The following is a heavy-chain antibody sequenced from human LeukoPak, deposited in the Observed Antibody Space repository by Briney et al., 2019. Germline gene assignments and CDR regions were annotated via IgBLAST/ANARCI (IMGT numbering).Heavy chain of an antibody. CDR2: IDPSDFYT. V-gene: IGHV5-10-1*01. Sequence: PGESLDSSWQSSGSSSTSYGSRWLREMPGRGLSRMGRIDPSDFYTDYSPSFQGHVTISADKSISTAYLQWSSLKASDTAMYYCARGITMVRGVLTYYFDYWGQGTLVSASS. CDR3: ARGITMVRGVLTYYFDY. D-gene: IGHD3-10*01. J-gene: IGHJ4*02. CDR1: GSSSTSYG.